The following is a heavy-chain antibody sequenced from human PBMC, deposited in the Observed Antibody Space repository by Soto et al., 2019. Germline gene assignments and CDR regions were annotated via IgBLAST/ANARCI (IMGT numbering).Heavy chain of an antibody. Sequence: QGQLQQWGAGLLRPSETLSLTCAVYGGSFRGYYWSWIRQPPGKVLDWIGAINHSGRTNYNPSLKSRVTISVDRSKNQFSLKLSAVTAAETAVYYCARVSPYSYGYHRRYYFDYWGQGTLVTVSS. V-gene: IGHV4-34*01. CDR3: ARVSPYSYGYHRRYYFDY. J-gene: IGHJ4*02. D-gene: IGHD5-18*01. CDR2: INHSGRT. CDR1: GGSFRGYY.